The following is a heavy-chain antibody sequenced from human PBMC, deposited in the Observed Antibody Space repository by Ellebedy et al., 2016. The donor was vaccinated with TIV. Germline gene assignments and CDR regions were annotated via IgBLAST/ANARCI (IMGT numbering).Heavy chain of an antibody. V-gene: IGHV3-9*02. D-gene: IGHD1-1*01. CDR1: GFTSHDHG. CDR3: TKDVDPGGLYS. CDR2: IIWNTGRT. J-gene: IGHJ5*02. Sequence: SLKISCAVSGFTSHDHGMHWVRQAPGKGLEWVSGIIWNTGRTGYADSVKGRFTISRDNPKNSLYLQMNSLRVEDTALYYCTKDVDPGGLYSWGQGTRVTVSS.